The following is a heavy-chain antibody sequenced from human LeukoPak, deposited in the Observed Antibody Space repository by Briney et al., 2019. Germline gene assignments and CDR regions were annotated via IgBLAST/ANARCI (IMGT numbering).Heavy chain of an antibody. CDR3: HYYDSGDPINGDAFDI. CDR1: GYTFTSYA. J-gene: IGHJ3*02. CDR2: INTNTGNP. Sequence: GASVKVSCKASGYTFTSYAMNWVRQAPGQGLEWMGWINTNTGNPTYAQGFTGRFVFSLDTSVSTAYLQISSLKAEDTAVYYCHYYDSGDPINGDAFDIWGQGTMVTVSS. V-gene: IGHV7-4-1*02. D-gene: IGHD3-22*01.